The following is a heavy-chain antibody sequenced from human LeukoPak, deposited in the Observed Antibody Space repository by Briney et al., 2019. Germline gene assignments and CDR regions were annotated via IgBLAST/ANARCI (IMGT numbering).Heavy chain of an antibody. Sequence: SETLSLTCTVSGGSISSSSYYWGWIRQPPGKGLEWIGSIYYSGSTYYNPSLKSRVTISVDTSKNQFSLKLSSVTAADTAVYYCARHSAYYDFWSGYSTFDYWGQGTLVTVSS. D-gene: IGHD3-3*01. CDR3: ARHSAYYDFWSGYSTFDY. V-gene: IGHV4-39*01. J-gene: IGHJ4*02. CDR1: GGSISSSSYY. CDR2: IYYSGST.